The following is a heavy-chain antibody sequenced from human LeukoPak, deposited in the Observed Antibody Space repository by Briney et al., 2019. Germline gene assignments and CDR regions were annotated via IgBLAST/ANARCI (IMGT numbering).Heavy chain of an antibody. CDR3: ATYDYGDYDGY. D-gene: IGHD4-17*01. J-gene: IGHJ4*02. CDR2: ISAYNGNT. V-gene: IGHV1-18*01. CDR1: GYTFTSYG. Sequence: ASVKVSCKASGYTFTSYGISWVRHAPGQGLEWMGWISAYNGNTNYAQKLQGRVTMTTDTSTSTAYVELRSLRSDDTAVYYCATYDYGDYDGYWGQGTLVTVSS.